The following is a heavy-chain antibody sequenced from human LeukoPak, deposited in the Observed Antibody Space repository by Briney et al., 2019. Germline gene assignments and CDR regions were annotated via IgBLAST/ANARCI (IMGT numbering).Heavy chain of an antibody. CDR3: ARQMGTSLEYFQH. V-gene: IGHV5-51*01. CDR1: GYSFTSYW. CDR2: IYPGDSDT. J-gene: IGHJ1*01. D-gene: IGHD2-2*01. Sequence: GESLKISCKGSGYSFTSYWIGWVRQMPGKGLEWMGIIYPGDSDTRYSPSFQGQVTISADKSISTAHLQWSSLKASDTAMYYCARQMGTSLEYFQHWGQGTLVTVSS.